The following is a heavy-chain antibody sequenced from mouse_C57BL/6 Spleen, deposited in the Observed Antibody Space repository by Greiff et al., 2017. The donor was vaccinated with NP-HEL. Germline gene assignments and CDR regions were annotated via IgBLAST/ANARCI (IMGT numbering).Heavy chain of an antibody. CDR3: ARHSNYWYFDV. V-gene: IGHV3-6*01. CDR1: GYSITSGYY. D-gene: IGHD2-5*01. Sequence: VQLKESGPGLVKPSQSLSLTCSVTGYSITSGYYWNWIRQFPGNKLEWMGYISYDGSNNYNPSLKNRISITRDTSKNQFFLKLNSVTTEDTATYYCARHSNYWYFDVWGTGTTVTVSS. J-gene: IGHJ1*03. CDR2: ISYDGSN.